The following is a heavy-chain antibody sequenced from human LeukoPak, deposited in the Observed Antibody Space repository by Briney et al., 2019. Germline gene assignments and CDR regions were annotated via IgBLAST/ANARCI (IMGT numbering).Heavy chain of an antibody. Sequence: SVKVSCMASGGTFSSYAISWVRQAPGQGLEWMGGIIPIFGTTNYAQKFQGRVTITTDESTSTAYMELSSLRSEDTAVYYCARPHRTYYYDSSGYYFPLDYWGQGTLVTVSS. V-gene: IGHV1-69*05. CDR3: ARPHRTYYYDSSGYYFPLDY. CDR1: GGTFSSYA. D-gene: IGHD3-22*01. CDR2: IIPIFGTT. J-gene: IGHJ4*02.